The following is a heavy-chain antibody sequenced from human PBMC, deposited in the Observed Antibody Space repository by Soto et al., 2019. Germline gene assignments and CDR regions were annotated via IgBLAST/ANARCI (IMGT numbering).Heavy chain of an antibody. J-gene: IGHJ5*02. D-gene: IGHD3-3*01. CDR3: ARQRWSTSMEYKRGHWLGP. Sequence: PSETLSLTCAVSGGSFRGFYWTWIRQSPGKGLEWLGDINHVGITNYNPSLKSRVSIPVDTSKSQFSLKLSSVTAADTAVYYCARQRWSTSMEYKRGHWLGPWGQGTLVTVSS. CDR1: GGSFRGFY. V-gene: IGHV4-34*01. CDR2: INHVGIT.